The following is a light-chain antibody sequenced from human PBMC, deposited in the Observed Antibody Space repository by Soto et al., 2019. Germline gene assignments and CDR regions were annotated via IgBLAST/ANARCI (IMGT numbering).Light chain of an antibody. Sequence: EIVLTQSPGTLSLSPGEGATLSCRASQSVSSSFLAWYQQKPGQAPRLLIYGASSRATGIPDRFSGSGSGTDFTLAISRLEPEDFAVYSCQQYGSSPYSFGQGTKLEIK. J-gene: IGKJ2*01. V-gene: IGKV3-20*01. CDR1: QSVSSSF. CDR2: GAS. CDR3: QQYGSSPYS.